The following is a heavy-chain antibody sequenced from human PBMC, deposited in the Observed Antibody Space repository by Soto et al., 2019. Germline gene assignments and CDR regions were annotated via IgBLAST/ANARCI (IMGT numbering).Heavy chain of an antibody. CDR3: AAHCSSTSCYGYYYYMDV. CDR2: IWYDGSNK. D-gene: IGHD2-2*01. Sequence: QVQLVESGGGVVQPGRSLRLSCAASGFTFSSYGMHWVRQAPGKGLEWVAVIWYDGSNKYYADSVKGRFTISRDNSKNTLYLQMNSLRAEDTAVYYCAAHCSSTSCYGYYYYMDVWGKGTTVTVSS. V-gene: IGHV3-33*01. J-gene: IGHJ6*03. CDR1: GFTFSSYG.